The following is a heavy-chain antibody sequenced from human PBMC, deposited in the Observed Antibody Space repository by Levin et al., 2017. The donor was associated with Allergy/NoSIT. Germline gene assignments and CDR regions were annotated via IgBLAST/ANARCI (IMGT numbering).Heavy chain of an antibody. J-gene: IGHJ4*02. CDR1: GFTFSSYA. Sequence: LSLTCAASGFTFSSYAMSWVRQAPGKGLEWVSAISGSGGSTYYADSVKGRFTISRDNSKNTLYLQMNSLRAEDTAVYYCAKGRVSSSWYGFDYWGQGTLVTVSS. V-gene: IGHV3-23*01. D-gene: IGHD6-13*01. CDR3: AKGRVSSSWYGFDY. CDR2: ISGSGGST.